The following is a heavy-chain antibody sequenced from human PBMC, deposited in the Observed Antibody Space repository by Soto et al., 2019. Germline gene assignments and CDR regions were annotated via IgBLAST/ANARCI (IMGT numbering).Heavy chain of an antibody. J-gene: IGHJ4*01. CDR3: TTGFY. V-gene: IGHV3-15*01. CDR1: GITLTYAW. CDR2: MKSKRDGGTT. Sequence: GGSLRLSCTASGITLTYAWMSWVRHVPGKGLNWVGRMKSKRDGGTTDYGSSFEGRFTISRDDSKSTVFLQMNGLKGDDTAVYYCTTGFYWGQGTPVTVSS.